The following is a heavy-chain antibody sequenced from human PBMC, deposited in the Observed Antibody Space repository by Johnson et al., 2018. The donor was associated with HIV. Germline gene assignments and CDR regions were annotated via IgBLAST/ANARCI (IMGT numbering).Heavy chain of an antibody. V-gene: IGHV3-7*05. CDR1: DFTSSNYW. D-gene: IGHD4-11*01. CDR2: IHQDAREK. J-gene: IGHJ3*02. CDR3: VRETRDDAFDI. Sequence: EVQLVESGGGLVQPGGSLRLSCAAFDFTSSNYWMSWVRQAPGKGLEWVANIHQDAREKSYVDSVKGRFTISRDNANNSLSLQMSGLRADDTAVYYCVRETRDDAFDIWGQGTMVTVSS.